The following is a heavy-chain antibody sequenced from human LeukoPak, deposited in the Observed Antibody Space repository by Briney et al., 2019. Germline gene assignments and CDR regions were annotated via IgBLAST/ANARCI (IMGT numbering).Heavy chain of an antibody. D-gene: IGHD2-2*01. CDR3: ARGPPTYCSSTSCSPLYYFDY. CDR2: INPNSGGT. Sequence: ASVKVSCKASGYTFTGYYMHWVRQAPGQGLEWMGWINPNSGGTNYAQKFQGRVTMTRDTSISTAYMELSRLRSDDTAVYYCARGPPTYCSSTSCSPLYYFDYWGQGTLVTVSS. CDR1: GYTFTGYY. J-gene: IGHJ4*02. V-gene: IGHV1-2*02.